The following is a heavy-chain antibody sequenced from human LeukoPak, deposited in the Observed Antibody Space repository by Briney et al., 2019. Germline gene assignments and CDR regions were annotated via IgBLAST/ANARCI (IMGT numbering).Heavy chain of an antibody. CDR3: ARGPQYYDFWSGYFSASREGGMDA. CDR2: MNPNSGNT. Sequence: ASVKVSCKASGYTFTSYDINWVRQATGQGLEWMGWMNPNSGNTGYAQKFQGRVTMTRSTSISTAYMELSSLRSEDTAVYYCARGPQYYDFWSGYFSASREGGMDAWGQGTTVTVSS. D-gene: IGHD3-3*01. V-gene: IGHV1-8*01. CDR1: GYTFTSYD. J-gene: IGHJ6*02.